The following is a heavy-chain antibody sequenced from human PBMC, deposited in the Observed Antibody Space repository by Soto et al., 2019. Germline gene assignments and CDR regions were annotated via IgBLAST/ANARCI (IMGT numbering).Heavy chain of an antibody. J-gene: IGHJ4*02. CDR2: VYSGGDT. D-gene: IGHD3-22*01. CDR1: GFVVSNVY. V-gene: IGHV3-53*02. CDR3: AKGHYYDNFGNWVANQAFDY. Sequence: EVQLVETGGALVQPGGSLRLSCAVSGFVVSNVYMSWVRQAPGERLEWISVVYSGGDTYYADSVKGRFTISRDNSRNTVYLQMSSLRAEDTAVYYCAKGHYYDNFGNWVANQAFDYWGQGNLVTVSS.